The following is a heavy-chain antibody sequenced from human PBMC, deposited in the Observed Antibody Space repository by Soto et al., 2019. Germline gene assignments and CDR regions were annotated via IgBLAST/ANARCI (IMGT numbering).Heavy chain of an antibody. Sequence: SETLSITCTVSGGSISGDHYWSWIRQPPGKGLEWIGYIYSSGSTYYKPSLKSRVSISVDTSKKQFYMKLNSVTSADPAVYYFATSQYCMHVWGQGTTVTVSS. J-gene: IGHJ6*02. CDR3: ATSQYCMHV. CDR1: GGSISGDHY. CDR2: IYSSGST. V-gene: IGHV4-30-4*01.